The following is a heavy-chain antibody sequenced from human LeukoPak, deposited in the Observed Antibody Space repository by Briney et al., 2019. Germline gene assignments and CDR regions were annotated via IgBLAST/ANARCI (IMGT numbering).Heavy chain of an antibody. V-gene: IGHV1-2*02. J-gene: IGHJ5*01. CDR2: INPNSGGT. Sequence: ASVKVSCKASGYTFTGNYMHWVRQAPGQGLEWMGLINPNSGGTNYAQKFQGRVTMTRDTSISTAYMELSGLTSDDTAVYFCAKDVAGSYDSWGQGTLVTVSS. CDR3: AKDVAGSYDS. CDR1: GYTFTGNY. D-gene: IGHD3-10*01.